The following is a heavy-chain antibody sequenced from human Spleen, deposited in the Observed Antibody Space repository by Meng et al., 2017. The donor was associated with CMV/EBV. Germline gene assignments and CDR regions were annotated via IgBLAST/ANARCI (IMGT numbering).Heavy chain of an antibody. D-gene: IGHD3-22*01. CDR2: IWYDGSNK. CDR3: ARVRGEVTMTGYGLDV. Sequence: GESLKISCAASGFTFSSYGMHWVRQAPGKGLEWVAVIWYDGSNKYYADFVKGRFTISRDNSKNTLYLQMNSLRAEDTAVYYCARVRGEVTMTGYGLDVWGQGTTVTVSS. J-gene: IGHJ6*02. CDR1: GFTFSSYG. V-gene: IGHV3-33*01.